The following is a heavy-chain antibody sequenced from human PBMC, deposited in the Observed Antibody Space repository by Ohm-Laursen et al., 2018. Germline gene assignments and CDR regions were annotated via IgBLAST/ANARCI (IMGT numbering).Heavy chain of an antibody. V-gene: IGHV3-48*03. J-gene: IGHJ3*01. D-gene: IGHD3-3*01. CDR3: ARDKSLETRAFDV. Sequence: LSLTCAASGFTFNSYNMAWVRQAPGKGLEWVSFISHSGNFEQYIDSVKGRFTVSRDGAKSSLYLQMNSLRVDDTAVYYCARDKSLETRAFDVWGQGTVVTVSS. CDR1: GFTFNSYN. CDR2: ISHSGNFE.